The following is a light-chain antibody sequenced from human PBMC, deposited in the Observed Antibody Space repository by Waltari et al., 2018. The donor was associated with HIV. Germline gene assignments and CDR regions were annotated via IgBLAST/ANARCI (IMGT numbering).Light chain of an antibody. CDR3: QQYNSYPGS. Sequence: DIQMTQSPSSLSASVGDRVTITCQASQDISNCLNWYQQKPGKAPKLLIYDASNLETGVPSRFSGSGSGTDFTFTISSLQPEDLATYYCQQYNSYPGSFGQGTKLEIK. J-gene: IGKJ2*04. CDR2: DAS. V-gene: IGKV1-33*01. CDR1: QDISNC.